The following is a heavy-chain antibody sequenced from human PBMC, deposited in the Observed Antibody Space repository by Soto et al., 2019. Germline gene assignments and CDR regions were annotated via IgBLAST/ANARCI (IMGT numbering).Heavy chain of an antibody. CDR2: ITYDGSHE. V-gene: IGHV3-30*18. J-gene: IGHJ4*02. CDR1: GFTFSTYG. Sequence: GGSLRLSCAASGFTFSTYGMHWVRQAPGKGLEWVAVITYDGSHEFYADSVKGRFTISRDNSKDSVYLQMHSLRAEDTAVYYCAKGYYYDNSGQSYFDYWGQGTLVTVSS. CDR3: AKGYYYDNSGQSYFDY. D-gene: IGHD3-22*01.